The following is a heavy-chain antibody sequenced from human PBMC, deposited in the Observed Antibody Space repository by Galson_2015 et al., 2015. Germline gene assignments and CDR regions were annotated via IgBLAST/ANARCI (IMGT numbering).Heavy chain of an antibody. J-gene: IGHJ5*02. Sequence: SETLSLTCTVSGGSISNYYWNWIRQPPGKGLEWIGYSHYSGSTSYNPSLKSRVTMSVDTSKNQFSLKLTSVTAADTAIYYCARESAYNFGTWGQGTLVIVSS. V-gene: IGHV4-59*01. CDR2: SHYSGST. CDR3: ARESAYNFGT. CDR1: GGSISNYY. D-gene: IGHD5-18*01.